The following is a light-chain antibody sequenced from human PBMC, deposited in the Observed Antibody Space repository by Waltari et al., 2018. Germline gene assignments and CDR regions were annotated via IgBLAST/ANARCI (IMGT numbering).Light chain of an antibody. J-gene: IGLJ2*01. CDR3: SSYAGSSKGV. V-gene: IGLV2-23*02. CDR2: AVS. CDR1: SSDVGNYKR. Sequence: QSALTQPASVFGSPGQSLTIPCTGTSSDVGNYKRVSWYQQPPGKAPKLMIYAVSKRPSGVSDRFSGSKSGDMASLTISGLQPEDEAEYFCSSYAGSSKGVFGGGTKVTVL.